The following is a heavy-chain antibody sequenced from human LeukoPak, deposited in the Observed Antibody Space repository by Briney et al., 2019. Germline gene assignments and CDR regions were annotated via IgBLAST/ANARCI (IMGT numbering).Heavy chain of an antibody. CDR3: ATDGPLGAIVVVVAATPYCYGMDV. J-gene: IGHJ6*02. CDR2: ISSSSSYI. V-gene: IGHV3-21*01. Sequence: GGSLRLSCAASGFTFSSYSMNWVRQAPGKGLEWVSSISSSSSYIYYADSVKGRFTISRDNAKNSLYLQMNSLRAEDTAVYYCATDGPLGAIVVVVAATPYCYGMDVWGQVTTVTVSS. CDR1: GFTFSSYS. D-gene: IGHD2-15*01.